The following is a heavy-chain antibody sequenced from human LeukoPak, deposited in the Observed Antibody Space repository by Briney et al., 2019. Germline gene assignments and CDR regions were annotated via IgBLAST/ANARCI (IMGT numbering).Heavy chain of an antibody. D-gene: IGHD4-17*01. J-gene: IGHJ1*01. CDR1: GGSISSYY. CDR2: IYYSGST. Sequence: SETLSLTCTVSGGSISSYYWSWIRQPPGKGLEWIGYIYYSGSTNYNPSLKSRVTISVDTSKNQFSLKLSSVTAADTAVYYCATHPTTVIPYLQHWGQGTLVTVSS. V-gene: IGHV4-59*08. CDR3: ATHPTTVIPYLQH.